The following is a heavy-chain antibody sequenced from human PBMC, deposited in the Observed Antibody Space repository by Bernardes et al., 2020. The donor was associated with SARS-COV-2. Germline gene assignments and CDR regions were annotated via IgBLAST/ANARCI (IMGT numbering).Heavy chain of an antibody. Sequence: SEPLSLTCSVSGGSVASTSYYWAWLRQSPGKGPEWLASISYSGNTYYNPSLTSRVTISLDTSKNQLSLTLTSLTTADTGVYFCASHPRTKYSAGWNYFDSWGQGILVTVSS. D-gene: IGHD6-19*01. J-gene: IGHJ4*02. CDR2: ISYSGNT. CDR3: ASHPRTKYSAGWNYFDS. CDR1: GGSVASTSYY. V-gene: IGHV4-39*01.